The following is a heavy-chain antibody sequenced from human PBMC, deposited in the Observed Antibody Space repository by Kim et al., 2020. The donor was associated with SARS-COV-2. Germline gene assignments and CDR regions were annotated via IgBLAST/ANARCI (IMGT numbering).Heavy chain of an antibody. CDR1: GFTFSSYA. V-gene: IGHV3-23*01. CDR2: ITGSDGRS. Sequence: GGSLRLSCAASGFTFSSYAMSWVRQAPGKGLEWVSGITGSDGRSYYADSVNGRFTISRDNSKNTLYLQMNTLGAEDTAVYYCARKAGGAAWYFDLWGRGTLVTVSS. CDR3: ARKAGGAAWYFDL. J-gene: IGHJ2*01. D-gene: IGHD2-15*01.